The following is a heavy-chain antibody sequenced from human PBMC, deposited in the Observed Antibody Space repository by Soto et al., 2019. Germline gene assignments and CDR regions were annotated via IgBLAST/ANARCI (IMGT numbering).Heavy chain of an antibody. CDR2: ISYDGSNK. CDR1: GFTFSSYA. Sequence: PGGSLRLSCAASGFTFSSYAMHWVRQAPGKGLEWVAVISYDGSNKYYADSVKGRFTISRDNSKNTLYLQMNSLRAEDTAVYYCARDLLDIVATVYGMDVWGQGTTVTVSS. V-gene: IGHV3-30-3*01. CDR3: ARDLLDIVATVYGMDV. D-gene: IGHD5-12*01. J-gene: IGHJ6*02.